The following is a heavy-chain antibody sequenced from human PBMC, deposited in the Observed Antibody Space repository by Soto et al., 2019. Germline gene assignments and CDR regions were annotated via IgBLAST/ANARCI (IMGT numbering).Heavy chain of an antibody. CDR3: ARDKPYDSSGYYYRGGFDY. Sequence: GGSLRLSCAASGFTFSSYAMHWVRQAPGKGLEWVAVISYDGSNKYYADSVKGRFTISRDNSKNTLYLQMNSLRAEDTAVYYCARDKPYDSSGYYYRGGFDYWGQGTLVTVSS. V-gene: IGHV3-30-3*01. D-gene: IGHD3-22*01. CDR1: GFTFSSYA. J-gene: IGHJ4*02. CDR2: ISYDGSNK.